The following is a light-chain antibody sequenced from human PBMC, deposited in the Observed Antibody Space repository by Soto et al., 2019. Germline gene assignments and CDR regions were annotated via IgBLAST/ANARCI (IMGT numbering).Light chain of an antibody. Sequence: EIVLTQSPGTLSLSPGERATLFCRASQSVSSSYLAWYQHKPGQAPRFLIYGASSRATGIPDRFSGSGSGTDFTLTISRLEPEDFAVYYCQQYGSSPHTFGQGTKLEIK. CDR2: GAS. J-gene: IGKJ2*01. CDR3: QQYGSSPHT. CDR1: QSVSSSY. V-gene: IGKV3-20*01.